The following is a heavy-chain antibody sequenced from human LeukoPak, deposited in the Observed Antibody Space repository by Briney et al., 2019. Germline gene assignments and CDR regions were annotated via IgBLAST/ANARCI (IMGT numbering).Heavy chain of an antibody. J-gene: IGHJ4*02. CDR3: ARAERSSWYLLDY. Sequence: SETLSLTCAVYGGSFSGYYWSWIRQPPGKGLEWIGEINHSGSTNYNPSLKSRVTISVDTSKNQFSLKLSSVTAADTAVYYCARAERSSWYLLDYWGQGTLVTVSS. D-gene: IGHD6-13*01. CDR2: INHSGST. CDR1: GGSFSGYY. V-gene: IGHV4-34*01.